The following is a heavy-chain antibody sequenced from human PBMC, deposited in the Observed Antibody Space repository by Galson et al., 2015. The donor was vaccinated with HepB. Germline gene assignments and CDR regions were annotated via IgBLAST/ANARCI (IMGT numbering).Heavy chain of an antibody. CDR1: GFTFSSYA. CDR3: AGGYCSGGSCSPLLDGMDV. CDR2: ISYDGSNK. V-gene: IGHV3-30-3*01. D-gene: IGHD2-15*01. J-gene: IGHJ6*02. Sequence: SLRLSCAASGFTFSSYAMHWVRQAPGKGLEWVAVISYDGSNKYYADSVKGRFTISRDNSKNTLYLQMNSLRAEDTAVYYCAGGYCSGGSCSPLLDGMDVWGQGTTVTVSS.